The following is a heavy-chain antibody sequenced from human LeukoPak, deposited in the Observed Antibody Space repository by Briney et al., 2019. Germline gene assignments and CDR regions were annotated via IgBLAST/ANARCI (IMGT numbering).Heavy chain of an antibody. D-gene: IGHD6-13*01. Sequence: GASVKLSCKASGYTFTSYGISWVRQAPGQGLEWMGWISAYNGNTNYAQKLQGRVTMTTDTSTSTGYMELRSLRSDGTAVYYCARGKDSSSWYYPGYWGQGNLVTVSS. J-gene: IGHJ4*02. CDR1: GYTFTSYG. V-gene: IGHV1-18*04. CDR3: ARGKDSSSWYYPGY. CDR2: ISAYNGNT.